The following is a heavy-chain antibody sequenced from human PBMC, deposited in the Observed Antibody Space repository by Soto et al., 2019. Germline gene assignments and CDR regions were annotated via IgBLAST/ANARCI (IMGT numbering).Heavy chain of an antibody. D-gene: IGHD2-15*01. CDR3: ARGPGYCSGGSCYGINDEYFQH. CDR2: INPSGGST. Sequence: ASVKVSCKASGYTFTSYYMHWVRQAPGQGLEWMGIINPSGGSTSYAQKFQGRVTMTRDTSTSTVYMELSSLRSEDTAVYYCARGPGYCSGGSCYGINDEYFQHWGQGTLVTVS. V-gene: IGHV1-46*01. CDR1: GYTFTSYY. J-gene: IGHJ1*01.